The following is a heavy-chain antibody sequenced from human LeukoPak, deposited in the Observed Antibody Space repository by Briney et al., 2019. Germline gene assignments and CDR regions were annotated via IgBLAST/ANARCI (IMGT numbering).Heavy chain of an antibody. V-gene: IGHV1-18*01. D-gene: IGHD6-13*01. CDR3: ARDLGQQLVENYFDY. CDR1: GYTFTSYG. CDR2: ISAYNGNT. Sequence: ASVKVSCKASGYTFTSYGISWVRQAPGQGLEWMGWISAYNGNTNYAQKLQGRVTMTTDTSTSTAYMELRSLRSDDTAVYYCARDLGQQLVENYFDYWGQGTLVTVSS. J-gene: IGHJ4*02.